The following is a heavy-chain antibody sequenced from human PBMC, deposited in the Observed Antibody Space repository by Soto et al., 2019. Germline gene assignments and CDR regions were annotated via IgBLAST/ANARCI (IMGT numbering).Heavy chain of an antibody. CDR1: GFTFSSYS. Sequence: GGSLRLSCAASGFTFSSYSMNWVRQAPGKGLEWVSYISSSSSTIYYADSVKGRFTISRDNAKNSLYLQMNSLRAEDTAVYYCARDHTVTTSDAFDIWGQGTMVTVSS. J-gene: IGHJ3*02. CDR2: ISSSSSTI. V-gene: IGHV3-48*01. CDR3: ARDHTVTTSDAFDI. D-gene: IGHD4-17*01.